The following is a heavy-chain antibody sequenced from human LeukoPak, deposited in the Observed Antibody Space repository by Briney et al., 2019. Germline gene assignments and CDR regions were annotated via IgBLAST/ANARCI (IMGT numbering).Heavy chain of an antibody. CDR3: ARDRNTVGRLGAFDI. V-gene: IGHV1-46*01. Sequence: ASVKVSCKASGYTFTRYYIHWVRQAPGQGPGWMGMINPSGGSTTYAQRFQGRVTMTRDMSTSTVFMELSSLRSDDTALYYCARDRNTVGRLGAFDIWGQGTMVTVSS. CDR1: GYTFTRYY. D-gene: IGHD1-26*01. CDR2: INPSGGST. J-gene: IGHJ3*02.